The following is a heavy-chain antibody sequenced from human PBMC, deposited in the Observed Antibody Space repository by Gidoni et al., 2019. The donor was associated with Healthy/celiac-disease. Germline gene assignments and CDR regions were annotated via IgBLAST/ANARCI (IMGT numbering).Heavy chain of an antibody. CDR3: ARTGLYNWNDNAAFDI. CDR1: GFSLSTRGMR. J-gene: IGHJ3*02. CDR2: IDWDDDK. Sequence: QVTLKESGPALVKPTQNLTLTCTFSGFSLSTRGMRVSWIRPTPGKALEWLARIDWDDDKFYSTSLKTRLTISKDTSKNQVVLTMTNMDPVDTATYYCARTGLYNWNDNAAFDIWGQGTMVTVSS. D-gene: IGHD1-1*01. V-gene: IGHV2-70*04.